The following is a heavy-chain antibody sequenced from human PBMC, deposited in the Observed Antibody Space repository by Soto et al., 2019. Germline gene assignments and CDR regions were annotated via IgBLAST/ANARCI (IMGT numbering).Heavy chain of an antibody. CDR3: ARGRTVRNYADDSSDYFYFFDY. Sequence: SETLSLTCTVSGDSISTFYWGWMRQSPGKELGWIGYVYYTGSTNCNPSLKSRVTISVDRSKNQFSLKLTSANAADTAVYYCARGRTVRNYADDSSDYFYFFDYWGQGTQVTVSS. D-gene: IGHD3-22*01. CDR1: GDSISTFY. V-gene: IGHV4-59*01. CDR2: VYYTGST. J-gene: IGHJ4*02.